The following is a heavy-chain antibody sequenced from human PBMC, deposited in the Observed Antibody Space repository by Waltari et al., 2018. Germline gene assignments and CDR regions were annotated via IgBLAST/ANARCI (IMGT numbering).Heavy chain of an antibody. J-gene: IGHJ4*02. D-gene: IGHD2-15*01. CDR1: GFRFSSYE. CDR3: ARVRVVMGEGVY. Sequence: EVRLVESGGNLVQPGGSLRPSCAASGFRFSSYEMNLVRQAPGRGLEWVSYISSSGSTKYYADSVKGRFTISRDNAKNSLYLQMNSLRADDTAVYYCARVRVVMGEGVYWGQGTLVTVSS. V-gene: IGHV3-48*03. CDR2: ISSSGSTK.